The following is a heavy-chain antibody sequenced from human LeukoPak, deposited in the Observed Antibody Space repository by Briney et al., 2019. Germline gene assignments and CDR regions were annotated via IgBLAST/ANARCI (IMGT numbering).Heavy chain of an antibody. CDR3: AREARSLEWLLPYYYYYMDV. D-gene: IGHD3-3*01. CDR2: INPNSGGT. J-gene: IGHJ6*03. CDR1: GYTFTGYY. Sequence: ASVKVSCEASGYTFTGYYMHWVRQAPGQGLEWMGWINPNSGGTNYAQKFQGRVTMTRDTSISTAYMELSRLRSDDTAVYYCAREARSLEWLLPYYYYYMDVWGKGTTVTVSS. V-gene: IGHV1-2*02.